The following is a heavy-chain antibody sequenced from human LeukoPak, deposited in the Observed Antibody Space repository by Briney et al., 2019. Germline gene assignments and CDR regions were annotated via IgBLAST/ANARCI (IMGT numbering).Heavy chain of an antibody. D-gene: IGHD4-17*01. CDR2: IYHSGST. Sequence: PSETLSLTCAVYGGSFSGYSWSWIRQPPGKGLEWIGYIYHSGSTYYNPSLKSRVTISVDRSKNQFSLKLSSVTAADTAVYYCARELRRQGFDYWGQGTLVTVSS. V-gene: IGHV4-30-2*01. CDR1: GGSFSGYS. J-gene: IGHJ4*02. CDR3: ARELRRQGFDY.